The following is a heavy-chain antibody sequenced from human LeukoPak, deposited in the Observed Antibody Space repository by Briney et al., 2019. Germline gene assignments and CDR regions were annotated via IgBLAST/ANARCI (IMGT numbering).Heavy chain of an antibody. CDR2: ISAYNGNT. CDR3: ARGGWLPQTSAYYGMDV. D-gene: IGHD5-24*01. Sequence: PWASVKVSCKASGYTFTSYGISWVRQAPGQGLEWMGWISAYNGNTNYAQKLQGRVTMTTDTSTSTAYMELRSLRSDDTAVYYCARGGWLPQTSAYYGMDVWGQGTTVTVSS. CDR1: GYTFTSYG. V-gene: IGHV1-18*01. J-gene: IGHJ6*02.